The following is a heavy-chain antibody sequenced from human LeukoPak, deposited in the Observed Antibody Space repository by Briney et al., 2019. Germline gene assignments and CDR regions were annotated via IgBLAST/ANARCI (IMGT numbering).Heavy chain of an antibody. CDR3: ARELVQGLYYYGMDV. J-gene: IGHJ6*02. V-gene: IGHV3-23*01. CDR2: ISGSGGST. D-gene: IGHD6-13*01. CDR1: GDTFISYT. Sequence: GGALRLSCAPPGDTFISYTTRWVRQAPGEGLGWVSPISGSGGSTYYADSVKGRFTISRDNPKNTLYPQMNSLRAEDTAVYYCARELVQGLYYYGMDVWGQGTTVTVSS.